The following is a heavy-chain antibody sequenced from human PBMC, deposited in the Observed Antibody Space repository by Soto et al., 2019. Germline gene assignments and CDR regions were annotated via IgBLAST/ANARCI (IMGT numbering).Heavy chain of an antibody. V-gene: IGHV4-39*01. CDR3: ERLGGYCSGSSCHGYYAMDV. CDR1: GGSISSGPYT. Sequence: PSETLSLTCTVSGGSISSGPYTWGWIRQPPGKGLEWIGTFHYSGFTRYNPSLESRVTISVDTSKNQFSLRVTSVTAADTAMYYFERLGGYCSGSSCHGYYAMDVWGQGITVTVS. CDR2: FHYSGFT. D-gene: IGHD2-2*01. J-gene: IGHJ6*02.